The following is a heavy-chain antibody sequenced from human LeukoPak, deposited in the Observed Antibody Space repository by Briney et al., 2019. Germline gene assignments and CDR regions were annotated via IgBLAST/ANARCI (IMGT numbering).Heavy chain of an antibody. V-gene: IGHV3-30-3*01. CDR1: GFTFSSYA. D-gene: IGHD3-9*01. CDR3: ARDAPLRYFDYGMDV. J-gene: IGHJ6*02. Sequence: PGGSLRLSCAASGFTFSSYAMHWVRQAPGKGLEWVAVISYDGSNKYYADSVKSRFTISRDNSKNTLYLQMNSLRAEDTAVYYCARDAPLRYFDYGMDVWGQGTTVTVSS. CDR2: ISYDGSNK.